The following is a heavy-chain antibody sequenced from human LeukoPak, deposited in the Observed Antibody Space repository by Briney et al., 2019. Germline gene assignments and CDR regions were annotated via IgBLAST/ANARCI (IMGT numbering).Heavy chain of an antibody. CDR3: AKDADWSYPEYYFDY. CDR2: ISGSGGST. D-gene: IGHD1-7*01. V-gene: IGHV3-23*01. J-gene: IGHJ4*02. Sequence: GGSLRLSCTASGFTFSSYAMSWVRQAPGKGLEWVSAISGSGGSTYYADSVKGRFTISRDNSKNTLYLQMNSLRAEDTAVYHCAKDADWSYPEYYFDYWGQGTLVTVSS. CDR1: GFTFSSYA.